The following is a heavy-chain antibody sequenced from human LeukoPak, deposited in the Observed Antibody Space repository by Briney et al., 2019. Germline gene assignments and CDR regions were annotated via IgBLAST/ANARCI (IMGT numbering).Heavy chain of an antibody. J-gene: IGHJ6*02. Sequence: SETLSLTCTVSGGSISSYYWSWIRQPPGKGLEWIGYIYYSGSTNYNPSLKSRVTISVDTSKNQFSLKLSSVTAADTAVYYCARERRDIVVVPAAMRHYYYYGMDVWGQGTTVTVSS. CDR3: ARERRDIVVVPAAMRHYYYYGMDV. D-gene: IGHD2-2*01. V-gene: IGHV4-59*01. CDR2: IYYSGST. CDR1: GGSISSYY.